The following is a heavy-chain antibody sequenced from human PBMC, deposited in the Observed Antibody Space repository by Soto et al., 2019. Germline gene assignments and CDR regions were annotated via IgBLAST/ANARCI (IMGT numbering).Heavy chain of an antibody. V-gene: IGHV3-23*01. D-gene: IGHD3-16*01. J-gene: IGHJ6*02. CDR1: GFPFSSYT. CDR3: VGSLETFSYGLDV. Sequence: EVQLLESGGVLVQPGGSLRLPCGASGFPFSSYTMTWVRQAPGRGLAWVSMIRGGGSGTYYADSGRGRFSISRDNPKDTLYTKINSLRDEDTAVYSCVGSLETFSYGLDVWGQGTTVTVSS. CDR2: IRGGGSGT.